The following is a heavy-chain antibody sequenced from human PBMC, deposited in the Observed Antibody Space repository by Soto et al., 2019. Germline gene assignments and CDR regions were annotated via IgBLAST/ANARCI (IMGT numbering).Heavy chain of an antibody. J-gene: IGHJ4*02. CDR1: GFSFSSSG. CDR2: IFYDGSKI. D-gene: IGHD2-15*01. V-gene: IGHV3-30*18. Sequence: GGYPRLSCAASGFSFSSSGMHWVRQAPGKGLEWVADIFYDGSKIHYADSVKGRFTISRDNSKNTVHLQMNSLRPEDTAVYYCAKDRAVVLFPTTFSYWVKGA. CDR3: AKDRAVVLFPTTFSY.